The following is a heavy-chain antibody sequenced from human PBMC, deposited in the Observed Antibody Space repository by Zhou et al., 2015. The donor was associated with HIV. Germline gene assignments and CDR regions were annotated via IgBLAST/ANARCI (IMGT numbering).Heavy chain of an antibody. CDR1: GGTFNSYA. J-gene: IGHJ4*02. D-gene: IGHD5-18*01. CDR2: IIPIVNTA. V-gene: IGHV1-69*12. CDR3: ARGPRGYSYGPHLYFDY. Sequence: QVQLVQSGAEVKKPGSSVKVSCKASGGTFNSYAITWVRQAPGQGLEWMGGIIPIVNTANYAQKFQGRVTITADESTSAAYMELSRLRSEDTGVYYCARGPRGYSYGPHLYFDYWGQGTLVTVSS.